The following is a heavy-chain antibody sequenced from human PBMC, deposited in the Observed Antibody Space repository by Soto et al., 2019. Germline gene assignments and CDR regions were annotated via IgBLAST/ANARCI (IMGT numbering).Heavy chain of an antibody. J-gene: IGHJ6*03. CDR3: ARVKYGSGSYSGLGYYYYYMDV. Sequence: PGGSLRLSCAASGFTFSDYYMSWIRQAPGKGLEWVSYISSSGSTIYYADSVKGRLTISRDNAKNSLYLQMNSLRAEDTAVYYCARVKYGSGSYSGLGYYYYYMDVWGKGTTVTVSS. D-gene: IGHD3-10*01. V-gene: IGHV3-11*01. CDR2: ISSSGSTI. CDR1: GFTFSDYY.